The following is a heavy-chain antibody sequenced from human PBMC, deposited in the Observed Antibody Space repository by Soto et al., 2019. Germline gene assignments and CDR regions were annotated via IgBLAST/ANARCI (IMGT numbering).Heavy chain of an antibody. Sequence: QVQLVQSGAEVKTPGSSVKVSCKASGGTLSDYAISWVRQAPGQGLEWMGGSMPTVDSANYAQNFQGRLTISADESTSTANLELSSLRSDHTAVDYCAVDAVQEIMAHESSGMAVWGQGTTVIVSS. D-gene: IGHD3-10*01. CDR1: GGTLSDYA. J-gene: IGHJ6*02. V-gene: IGHV1-69*01. CDR2: SMPTVDSA. CDR3: AVDAVQEIMAHESSGMAV.